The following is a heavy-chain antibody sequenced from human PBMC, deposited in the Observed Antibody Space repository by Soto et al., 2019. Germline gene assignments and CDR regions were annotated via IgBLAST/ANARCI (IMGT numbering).Heavy chain of an antibody. J-gene: IGHJ6*02. V-gene: IGHV4-4*02. CDR1: GGSISSSNW. CDR3: ARTGSVRYYYGSGSYYPHYYYYGMDV. D-gene: IGHD3-10*01. CDR2: IYHSGST. Sequence: SETLSLTCAVSGGSISSSNWWSWVRQPPGKGLEWIGEIYHSGSTNYNPSLKSRVTISVDKSKNQFSLKLSSVTAADTAVYYCARTGSVRYYYGSGSYYPHYYYYGMDVWGQGTTVTVSS.